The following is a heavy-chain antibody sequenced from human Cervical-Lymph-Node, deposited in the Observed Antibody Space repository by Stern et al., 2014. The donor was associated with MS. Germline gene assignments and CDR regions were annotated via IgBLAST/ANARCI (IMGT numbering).Heavy chain of an antibody. D-gene: IGHD6-19*01. J-gene: IGHJ6*02. V-gene: IGHV1-46*01. Sequence: VQLVESGAEVKKPGASVKVSCTASGYTFTSYYMHWVRQAPGQGLEWMGIINLSGGSTSYAQKFQGRVTMTRDTSTSTVYMELSSLRSEDTAVYFCAREEAGHRLGMMDVWGLGTTVTVSS. CDR3: AREEAGHRLGMMDV. CDR2: INLSGGST. CDR1: GYTFTSYY.